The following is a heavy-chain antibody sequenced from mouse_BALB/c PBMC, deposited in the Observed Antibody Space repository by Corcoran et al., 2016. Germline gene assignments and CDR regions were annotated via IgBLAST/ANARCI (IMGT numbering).Heavy chain of an antibody. D-gene: IGHD2-3*01. V-gene: IGHV9-3-1*01. CDR3: AREGDGYWFAY. Sequence: QIQLVQSGPELKKPGETVKISCKASGYTFTNYGMNWVKQAPGKGLKWMGWINTYTGEPTYADDFKGRFAFSLETSASTAYLQINNLKNEDTATYFCAREGDGYWFAYWGQGTLVTVSA. CDR2: INTYTGEP. CDR1: GYTFTNYG. J-gene: IGHJ3*01.